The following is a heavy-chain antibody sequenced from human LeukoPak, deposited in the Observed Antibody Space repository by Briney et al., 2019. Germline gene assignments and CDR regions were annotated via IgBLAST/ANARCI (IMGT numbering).Heavy chain of an antibody. CDR2: IHYSGIT. D-gene: IGHD6-13*01. J-gene: IGHJ5*02. Sequence: SETLSLTCTVSGDSVSRYYWNWIRQPPGKGLEWIGYIHYSGITDYNPSLKSRVTISVDTSNNQFSLKLTSVTAADTAIYYCAAADYNWFDPWGQGSLVTVSS. V-gene: IGHV4-59*08. CDR3: AAADYNWFDP. CDR1: GDSVSRYY.